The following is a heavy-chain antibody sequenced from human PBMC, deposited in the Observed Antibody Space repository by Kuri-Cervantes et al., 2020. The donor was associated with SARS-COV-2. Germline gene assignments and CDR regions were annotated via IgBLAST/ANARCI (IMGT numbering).Heavy chain of an antibody. Sequence: ESLKISCTVSGGSISSYYWSWIRQPPGKGLEWIGYIYYSGSTNYNPPLKSRVTISLDTSKNQFSLKLSSVTAADTAVYYCATGSYYVAYDYWGQGTLVTVSS. D-gene: IGHD1-26*01. V-gene: IGHV4-59*01. CDR1: GGSISSYY. J-gene: IGHJ4*02. CDR2: IYYSGST. CDR3: ATGSYYVAYDY.